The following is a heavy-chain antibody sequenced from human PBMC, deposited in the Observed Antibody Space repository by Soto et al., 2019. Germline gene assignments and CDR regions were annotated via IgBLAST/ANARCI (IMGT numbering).Heavy chain of an antibody. D-gene: IGHD3-10*01. J-gene: IGHJ3*02. CDR2: IGGDGGSP. V-gene: IGHV3-23*01. CDR1: GFTFSEYA. CDR3: AKDSIIRNGIYHPVDI. Sequence: GGSLRLSCAASGFTFSEYAMSWVRQAPGKGLEWVSVIGGDGGSPNYADSVKGRFTVSRDNSKSTLYLQMDSLRAEDTALYYCAKDSIIRNGIYHPVDIWGQATIVSVSS.